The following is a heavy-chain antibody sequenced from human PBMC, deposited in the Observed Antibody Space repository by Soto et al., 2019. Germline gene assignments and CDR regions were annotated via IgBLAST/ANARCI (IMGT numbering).Heavy chain of an antibody. CDR3: ARPDFGDYWYFDL. J-gene: IGHJ2*01. CDR2: IIPALGTA. V-gene: IGHV1-69*08. D-gene: IGHD4-17*01. CDR1: GGTFSSHT. Sequence: QDPLVQSGAEVKKPGSSVKVSCKASGGTFSSHTFSWVRQAPGQGLEWMGRIIPALGTATYAQKFQGRVTITADESATTVYMDLNSLSSEDTAVYYCARPDFGDYWYFDLWGRGTLVTVSS.